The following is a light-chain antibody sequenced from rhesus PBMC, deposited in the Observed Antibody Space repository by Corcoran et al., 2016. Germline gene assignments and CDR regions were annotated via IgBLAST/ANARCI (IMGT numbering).Light chain of an antibody. J-gene: IGKJ2*01. Sequence: DIVMTQTPPSLPVTPGEPASISCRSSQSLLHSDGRTYLYWYLQTPGQPPRLQIYRVSNRFSGVPDRFRGSGSGTDFTLKISRVEAEDVGVYYCMQALQTPYSFGQGTKVEIK. CDR2: RVS. V-gene: IGKV2-73*01. CDR3: MQALQTPYS. CDR1: QSLLHSDGRTY.